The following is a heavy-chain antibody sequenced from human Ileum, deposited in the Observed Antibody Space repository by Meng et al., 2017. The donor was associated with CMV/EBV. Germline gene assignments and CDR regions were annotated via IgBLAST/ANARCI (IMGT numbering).Heavy chain of an antibody. V-gene: IGHV3-30*04. CDR1: GFTFSSYA. Sequence: GGSLRLSCAASGFTFSSYAMHWVRQAPGKGLEWVAVISYDGSNKYYADSVKGRFTISRDNSKNTLYLQMNSLRAEDTAVYYCAREGLVVPAAKGYYYYGMDVWGQGTTVTVSS. J-gene: IGHJ6*02. CDR2: ISYDGSNK. D-gene: IGHD2-2*01. CDR3: AREGLVVPAAKGYYYYGMDV.